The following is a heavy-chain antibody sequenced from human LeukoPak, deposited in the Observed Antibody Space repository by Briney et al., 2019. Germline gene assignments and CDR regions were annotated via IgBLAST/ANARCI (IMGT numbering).Heavy chain of an antibody. CDR1: GFTFSSYA. Sequence: PGASLRLSCAASGFTFSSYAMSWVRQAPGKGLEWVSAISGSGGSTYYADSVKGRFTISRNNSKNTLYLQMNSLRAEDTAVYYCAKVWSGSPPTDYWGQGTLVTVSS. V-gene: IGHV3-23*01. J-gene: IGHJ4*02. CDR3: AKVWSGSPPTDY. CDR2: ISGSGGST. D-gene: IGHD3-3*01.